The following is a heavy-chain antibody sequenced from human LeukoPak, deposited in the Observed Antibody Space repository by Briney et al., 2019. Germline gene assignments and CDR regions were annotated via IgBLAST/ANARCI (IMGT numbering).Heavy chain of an antibody. Sequence: GGSLRLSCAASGFPFSSYTMNWVRQAPGKGLEWVSGISDSGGSTYYADPVKGRFTISRDNSKNTVYLQMNSLRAEDTAIYYCAKSMGRSGWYGGYWGQGILVTVSS. CDR3: AKSMGRSGWYGGY. CDR1: GFPFSSYT. J-gene: IGHJ4*02. D-gene: IGHD6-13*01. CDR2: ISDSGGST. V-gene: IGHV3-23*01.